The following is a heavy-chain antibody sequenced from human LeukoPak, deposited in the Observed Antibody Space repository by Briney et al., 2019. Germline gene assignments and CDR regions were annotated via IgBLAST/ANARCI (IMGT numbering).Heavy chain of an antibody. V-gene: IGHV3-30*18. CDR1: GFTFSNYG. D-gene: IGHD3-22*01. CDR3: AKSNIGITMIVVLDY. Sequence: GGSLRLSCAASGFTFSNYGMHWVRHAPGKGLEWGAFISYDGRNKYYAYSVKGRFTISRDNSKNTLYLQMNSLRAEDTAVYYCAKSNIGITMIVVLDYWGQGTLVTVSS. CDR2: ISYDGRNK. J-gene: IGHJ4*02.